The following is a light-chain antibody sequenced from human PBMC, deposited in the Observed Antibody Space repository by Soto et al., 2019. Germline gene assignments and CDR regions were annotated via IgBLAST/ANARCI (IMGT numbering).Light chain of an antibody. CDR1: QCVSGY. Sequence: DIQMTQSPPSLSASLGDRVTLTCPSSQCVSGYLHWYQQKPGKAPKLLIYASSNLQSGVPSRCSGGGSGTDFTLTISSLQPEDYAIYYCQQTYSTLWTFGQGTKVDIK. V-gene: IGKV1-39*01. CDR2: ASS. J-gene: IGKJ1*01. CDR3: QQTYSTLWT.